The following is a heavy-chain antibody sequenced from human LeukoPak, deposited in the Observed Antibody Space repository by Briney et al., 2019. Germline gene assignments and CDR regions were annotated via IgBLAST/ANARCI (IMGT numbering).Heavy chain of an antibody. J-gene: IGHJ4*02. Sequence: GGSLRLSCVASAFTFNNYAMSWVRQAPGKGLEWITVISGSGSTTYYAESVKGRFTISRDTSKNTLYLQMNGLRAEDTAVYYCATRNLYDPSDYYYFYYFDYWGQGTLVTVSS. CDR2: ISGSGSTT. CDR3: ATRNLYDPSDYYYFYYFDY. V-gene: IGHV3-23*01. CDR1: AFTFNNYA. D-gene: IGHD3-22*01.